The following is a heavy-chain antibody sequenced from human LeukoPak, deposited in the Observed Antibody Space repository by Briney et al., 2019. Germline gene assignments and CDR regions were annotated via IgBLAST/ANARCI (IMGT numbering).Heavy chain of an antibody. D-gene: IGHD3-22*01. V-gene: IGHV3-20*04. Sequence: GGSLRLSCAASGFTFDDYGMSWVRQAPGKGLEWVSGINWNGGSTGYADSVKGRFTISRDNAKNSLYLQMNSLRAEDTALYYCARDGSDSSGYGLDYWGQGTLVTVPS. J-gene: IGHJ4*02. CDR3: ARDGSDSSGYGLDY. CDR2: INWNGGST. CDR1: GFTFDDYG.